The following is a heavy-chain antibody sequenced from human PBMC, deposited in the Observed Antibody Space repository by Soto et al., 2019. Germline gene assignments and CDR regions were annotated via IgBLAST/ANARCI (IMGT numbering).Heavy chain of an antibody. J-gene: IGHJ4*02. CDR3: ARQTGYSSSWRIRGLNYFDY. Sequence: GESLKISCKGSGYSFTSYWIGWVRQMPGKGLEWMGIIYPGDSDTRYSPSFQGQVTISADKSISTAYLQWSSLKASDTAMYYCARQTGYSSSWRIRGLNYFDYWGQGTLVTVSS. V-gene: IGHV5-51*01. D-gene: IGHD6-13*01. CDR1: GYSFTSYW. CDR2: IYPGDSDT.